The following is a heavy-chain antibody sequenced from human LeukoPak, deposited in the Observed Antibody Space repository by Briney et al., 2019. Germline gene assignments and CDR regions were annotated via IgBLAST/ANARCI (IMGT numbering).Heavy chain of an antibody. V-gene: IGHV1-18*01. CDR2: ISVYNGNT. CDR1: GYTFTTYG. D-gene: IGHD1-1*01. CDR3: ARVGNSYYYYMDV. Sequence: ASVKVSCKASGYTFTTYGISWVRQAPGQGLEWMGWISVYNGNTNFAQKIQGRVTMTTDISTSTVYMELTNLRSDDTAVYYCARVGNSYYYYMDVWGKGTTVTVSS. J-gene: IGHJ6*03.